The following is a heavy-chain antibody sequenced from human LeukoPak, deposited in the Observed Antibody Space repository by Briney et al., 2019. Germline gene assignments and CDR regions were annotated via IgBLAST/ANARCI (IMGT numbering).Heavy chain of an antibody. CDR2: IIPIFGTA. CDR1: GGTFSSYA. D-gene: IGHD3-10*01. J-gene: IGHJ4*02. Sequence: ASAKVSCKASGGTFSSYAISWVRQAPGQGLEWMGRIIPIFGTANYAQKFQGRVTITTDESTSTAYMELSSLRSEDTAVYYCARAITMVRGVTELWGQGTLVTVSS. CDR3: ARAITMVRGVTEL. V-gene: IGHV1-69*05.